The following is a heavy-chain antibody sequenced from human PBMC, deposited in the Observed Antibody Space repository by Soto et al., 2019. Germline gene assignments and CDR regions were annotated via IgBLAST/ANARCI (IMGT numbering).Heavy chain of an antibody. Sequence: QVQLQESGPGLVKPSETLSLTCTVSGDYISSHYWSWIRQPPGKGLEWIGYVYHSGKTDSNPSLKRRVTISIDTSKNQISLSLTSVTAADAAVYYCARPKGIAPAIWYFDLWGRGTLVTVSS. V-gene: IGHV4-59*08. CDR2: VYHSGKT. D-gene: IGHD6-13*01. CDR1: GDYISSHY. CDR3: ARPKGIAPAIWYFDL. J-gene: IGHJ2*01.